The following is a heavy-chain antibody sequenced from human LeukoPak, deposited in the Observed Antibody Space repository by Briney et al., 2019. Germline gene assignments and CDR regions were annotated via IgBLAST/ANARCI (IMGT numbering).Heavy chain of an antibody. J-gene: IGHJ4*02. Sequence: GESLKISCKGSGYSFTSYWIGWVRQMPGKGLEWMGIIYPGDSDTRYSPSFQGRVTISADKSVSTAYLQWSSLKASDTAMYYCARASGRPKDYFDYWGQGTLVTVSS. D-gene: IGHD1-26*01. CDR1: GYSFTSYW. CDR3: ARASGRPKDYFDY. CDR2: IYPGDSDT. V-gene: IGHV5-51*01.